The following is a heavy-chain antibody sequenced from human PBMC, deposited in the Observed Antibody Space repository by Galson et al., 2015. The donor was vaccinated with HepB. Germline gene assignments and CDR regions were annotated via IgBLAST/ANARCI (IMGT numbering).Heavy chain of an antibody. CDR2: INHSGST. V-gene: IGHV4-34*01. CDR3: ANYYYGMDV. Sequence: SETLSLTCAVYGASFSGSYWTWIRQPPGKGLEWIGEINHSGSTNYNPSLQSRVIISVDTSKSQFFLSLSSVTAADTAIYYCANYYYGMDVWGQGTTVTVSS. J-gene: IGHJ6*02. CDR1: GASFSGSY.